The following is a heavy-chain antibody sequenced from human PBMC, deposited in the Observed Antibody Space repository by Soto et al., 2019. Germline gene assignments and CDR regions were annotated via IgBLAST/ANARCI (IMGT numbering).Heavy chain of an antibody. V-gene: IGHV3-33*01. CDR2: IWYDGSNK. Sequence: QVQLVESGGGVVQPGRSLRLSCAASGFTFSSYGMHWVRQAPGKGLEWVAVIWYDGSNKYYAESVKGRFTISRDNSKNTXSPQMNSLRAEDTAVYYCARELAYCGGDCYPGAFDYWGQGTLVTVSS. J-gene: IGHJ4*02. CDR3: ARELAYCGGDCYPGAFDY. D-gene: IGHD2-21*02. CDR1: GFTFSSYG.